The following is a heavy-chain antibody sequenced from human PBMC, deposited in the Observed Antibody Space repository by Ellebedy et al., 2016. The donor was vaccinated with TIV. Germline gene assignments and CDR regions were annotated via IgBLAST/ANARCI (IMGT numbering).Heavy chain of an antibody. Sequence: ASVKVSCKASGYTFTNHAMHWVRQAPGQRLEWMALINTANGNTEYSQNFLGRVTITTDASASTAYMELISLRSEDTAVYYCARNPAGYNYEDFWGQGTLVTVSS. J-gene: IGHJ4*02. V-gene: IGHV1-3*04. CDR2: INTANGNT. CDR1: GYTFTNHA. D-gene: IGHD5-24*01. CDR3: ARNPAGYNYEDF.